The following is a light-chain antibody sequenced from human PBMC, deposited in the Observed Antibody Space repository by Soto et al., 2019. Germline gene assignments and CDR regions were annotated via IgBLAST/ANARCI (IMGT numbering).Light chain of an antibody. CDR2: GAS. CDR3: QQYYNWPLT. Sequence: EIVMTQSPATLSVSPGERATLSCRASQNVNSNLAWYQQKPGQAPRLLIYGASTRATGIPVRFSGSGSGPEFTLTISSLQSEDFAVYFCQQYYNWPLTFGGGTKVEIK. J-gene: IGKJ4*01. V-gene: IGKV3-15*01. CDR1: QNVNSN.